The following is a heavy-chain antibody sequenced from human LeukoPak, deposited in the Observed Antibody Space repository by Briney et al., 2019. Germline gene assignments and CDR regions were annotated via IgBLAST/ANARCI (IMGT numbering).Heavy chain of an antibody. Sequence: GGSLRLSCAASGFNFGNNDMNWVRQTPGKGLEWVSGIRGYNGQTYYAVSVKGRFTISRDKSVDTVYLQMNGLKTEDTAVYYCAKNITMMVFWGQGTLVTVSS. V-gene: IGHV3-23*01. CDR1: GFNFGNND. J-gene: IGHJ4*02. D-gene: IGHD3-22*01. CDR2: IRGYNGQT. CDR3: AKNITMMVF.